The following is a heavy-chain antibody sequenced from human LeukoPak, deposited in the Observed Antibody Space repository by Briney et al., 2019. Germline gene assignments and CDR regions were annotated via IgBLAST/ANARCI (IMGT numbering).Heavy chain of an antibody. Sequence: PSETLSLTCTVSGGSISSYYWSWIRQPPGKGLEWIGYIYYSGSTNYNPSLRSRVTISVDTSKNQFSLKLSSATAADTAVYYCARGRAVVGATMVWFDPWGQGTLVTVSS. CDR1: GGSISSYY. CDR3: ARGRAVVGATMVWFDP. D-gene: IGHD1-26*01. J-gene: IGHJ5*02. CDR2: IYYSGST. V-gene: IGHV4-59*01.